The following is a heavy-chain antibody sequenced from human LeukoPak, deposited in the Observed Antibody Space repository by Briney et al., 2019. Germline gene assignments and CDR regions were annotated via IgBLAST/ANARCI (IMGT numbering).Heavy chain of an antibody. Sequence: PSETLSLTCAVSGYSISSGYYWGWIRQPPGKGLEWIGSIYHSGSTYYNPSLKSRVTISVDTSKNQFSLKLSSVTAAGTAVYYCARDQGYCSGGSCYYYWYFDLWGRGTLVTVSS. CDR3: ARDQGYCSGGSCYYYWYFDL. CDR2: IYHSGST. J-gene: IGHJ2*01. V-gene: IGHV4-38-2*02. D-gene: IGHD2-15*01. CDR1: GYSISSGYY.